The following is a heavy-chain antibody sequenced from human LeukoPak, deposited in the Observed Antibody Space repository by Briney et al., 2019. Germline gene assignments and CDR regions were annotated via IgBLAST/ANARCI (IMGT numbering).Heavy chain of an antibody. CDR1: GYTFTSYG. D-gene: IGHD2-2*01. CDR3: AMGVVVPAATSIDY. Sequence: ASVKVSCKASGYTFTSYGISWVRQATGQGLEWMGWMNPNSGNTGYAQKFQGRVTMTRDTSISTAYMELSRLRSDDTAVYYCAMGVVVPAATSIDYWGQGTLVTVSS. V-gene: IGHV1-8*01. J-gene: IGHJ4*02. CDR2: MNPNSGNT.